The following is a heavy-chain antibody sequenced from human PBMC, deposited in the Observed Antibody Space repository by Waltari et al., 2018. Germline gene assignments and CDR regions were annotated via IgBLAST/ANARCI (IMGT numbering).Heavy chain of an antibody. D-gene: IGHD3-16*01. CDR3: AREGTYDFDY. V-gene: IGHV3-7*01. CDR2: IKQDGSEK. CDR1: GSTFSSFS. Sequence: EVQLVESGGGLVQPGGSLSLSCAAPGSTFSSFSMNWVRQAPGKGLEWVANIKQDGSEKYYVDSVKGRFTISRDNAKNSLYLQMNSLRGEDTAVYYCAREGTYDFDYWGQGTLVTVSS. J-gene: IGHJ4*02.